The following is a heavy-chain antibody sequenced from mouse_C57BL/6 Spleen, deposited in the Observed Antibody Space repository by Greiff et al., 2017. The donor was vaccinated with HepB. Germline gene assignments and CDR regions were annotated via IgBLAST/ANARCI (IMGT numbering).Heavy chain of an antibody. J-gene: IGHJ2*01. CDR1: GFTFSDYY. CDR2: INYDGSST. CDR3: ARDSSGYYFDY. Sequence: EVQVVESEGGLVQPGSSMKLSCTASGFTFSDYYMAWVRQVPEKGLEWVANINYDGSSTYYLDSLKSRFIISRDNAKNILYLQMSSLKSEDTATYYCARDSSGYYFDYWGQGTTLTVSS. D-gene: IGHD3-2*02. V-gene: IGHV5-16*01.